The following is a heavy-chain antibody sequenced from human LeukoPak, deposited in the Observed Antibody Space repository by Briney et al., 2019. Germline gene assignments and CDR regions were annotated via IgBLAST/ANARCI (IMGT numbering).Heavy chain of an antibody. V-gene: IGHV4-39*01. CDR2: IYYSGST. D-gene: IGHD2-2*01. CDR1: GGSISSSSYY. J-gene: IGHJ5*02. CDR3: ARLRYCSSTSCYFWFDP. Sequence: SETLSLTCTVSGGSISSSSYYWGRIRQPPGKGLEWIGSIYYSGSTYYNPSLKSRVIISVDTSKNQFSLKLSSVTAADTAVYYCARLRYCSSTSCYFWFDPWGQGTLVTVSS.